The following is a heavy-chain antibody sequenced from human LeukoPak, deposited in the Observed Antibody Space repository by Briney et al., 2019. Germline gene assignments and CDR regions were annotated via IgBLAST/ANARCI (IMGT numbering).Heavy chain of an antibody. CDR1: GLTFSNYA. D-gene: IGHD6-13*01. J-gene: IGHJ6*02. CDR2: ISYDGSRK. CDR3: AGDEQRGLSGYYYYGMDV. Sequence: GGSLRLSCTGSGLTFSNYAMHWGRQAPGKGLEWVAVISYDGSRKDYTDSVKGRFTISRDNPKNTLYLQMNSLRAEDTAVYYCAGDEQRGLSGYYYYGMDVWGQGTTVTVSS. V-gene: IGHV3-30*04.